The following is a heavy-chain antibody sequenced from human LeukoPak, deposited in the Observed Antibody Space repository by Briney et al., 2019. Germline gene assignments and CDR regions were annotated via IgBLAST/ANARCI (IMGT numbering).Heavy chain of an antibody. Sequence: GGSLRLSCAASGFTFSSYAMTWVRQAPGKGLEWVSSISSSSSYIYYADSVKGRFTISRDNAKNSLYLQMNSLRAEDTAVYYCAREVGARGNYFDYWGQGTLVTVSS. D-gene: IGHD1-26*01. CDR3: AREVGARGNYFDY. CDR2: ISSSSSYI. V-gene: IGHV3-21*01. J-gene: IGHJ4*02. CDR1: GFTFSSYA.